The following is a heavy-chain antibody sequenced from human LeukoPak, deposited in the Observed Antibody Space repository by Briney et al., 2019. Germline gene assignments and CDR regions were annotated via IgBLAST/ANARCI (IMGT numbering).Heavy chain of an antibody. J-gene: IGHJ3*02. D-gene: IGHD1-26*01. CDR3: ATSRKWELLRRDAFDI. CDR2: FDPEDGET. Sequence: ASVKVSCKVSGYTHTELSMHWVRQAPGKGLEWMGGFDPEDGETIYAQKFQGRVTMTEDTSTDTAYMELSSLRSEDTAVYYCATSRKWELLRRDAFDIWGQGTMVTVSS. V-gene: IGHV1-24*01. CDR1: GYTHTELS.